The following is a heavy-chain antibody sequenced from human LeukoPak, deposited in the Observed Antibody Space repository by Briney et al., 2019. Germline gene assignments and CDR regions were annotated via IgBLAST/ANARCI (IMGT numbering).Heavy chain of an antibody. Sequence: PSETLSLTCTVSGVSISSYYWSWIRQPPGKGLEWIGYIYYSGSTNYNPSLKSRVTISVDTSKNQFSLKLSSVTAADTAVYYCARHGAGYNYQNYYYGMDVWGQGTTVTVSS. D-gene: IGHD5-24*01. CDR3: ARHGAGYNYQNYYYGMDV. J-gene: IGHJ6*02. CDR1: GVSISSYY. V-gene: IGHV4-59*08. CDR2: IYYSGST.